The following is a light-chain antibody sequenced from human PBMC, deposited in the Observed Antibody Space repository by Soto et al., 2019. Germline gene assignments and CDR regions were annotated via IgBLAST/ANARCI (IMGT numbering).Light chain of an antibody. CDR3: KQYNSYWT. CDR2: DVS. J-gene: IGKJ1*01. Sequence: DFRMTQSPSTLSASVGDRVTISCRASQSISRWLAWYQQKPGRAPKLLIYDVSSLKSGVQSRFSGSGSGTEFTLTISSLQPDDFATYYCKQYNSYWTFGQGTKVDIK. CDR1: QSISRW. V-gene: IGKV1-5*01.